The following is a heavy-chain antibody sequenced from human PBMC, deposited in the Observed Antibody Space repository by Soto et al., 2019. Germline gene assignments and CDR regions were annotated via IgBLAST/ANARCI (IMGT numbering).Heavy chain of an antibody. Sequence: ASVKGSCKASGYTFTSYGISRVRQAPGQRLERMGWISAYNGNTNYAQKLQGRVTMTTDTSTSTAYMELRSLRSDDTAVYYCARDFGNYYGSGSYYYYYYGMDVWGQGTRVTVSS. CDR2: ISAYNGNT. CDR1: GYTFTSYG. D-gene: IGHD3-10*01. CDR3: ARDFGNYYGSGSYYYYYYGMDV. J-gene: IGHJ6*02. V-gene: IGHV1-18*01.